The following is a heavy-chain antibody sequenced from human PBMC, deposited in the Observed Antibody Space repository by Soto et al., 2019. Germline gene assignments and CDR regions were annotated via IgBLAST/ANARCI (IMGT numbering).Heavy chain of an antibody. CDR3: ARGLYTAKSGY. J-gene: IGHJ4*02. Sequence: VQLVESGGGLIQPGGSLRLSCAASGFTVSSNYMTWVRQAPGRGPEWVSTIYHGGNTYYADSVKGRLTISRDNSKNMLYLQMDSLRAEDTAVYYCARGLYTAKSGYWGQGTLVTVSS. V-gene: IGHV3-53*01. CDR2: IYHGGNT. CDR1: GFTVSSNY. D-gene: IGHD5-18*01.